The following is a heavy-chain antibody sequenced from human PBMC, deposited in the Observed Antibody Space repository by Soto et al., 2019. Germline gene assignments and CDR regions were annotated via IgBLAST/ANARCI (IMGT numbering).Heavy chain of an antibody. V-gene: IGHV1-2*02. CDR3: AIDRTDIMSSSSHFDY. Sequence: QVQLVQSGAEVKKPGASVKVSCKASGYTFTGYYMHWVRQAPGQGLEWTGWINPNSGGTNYAQKFKGRVTMTRDTSISTANLELSRMRSDDTAVYYCAIDRTDIMSSSSHFDYWGHGTLVTVSS. D-gene: IGHD6-6*01. CDR2: INPNSGGT. CDR1: GYTFTGYY. J-gene: IGHJ4*01.